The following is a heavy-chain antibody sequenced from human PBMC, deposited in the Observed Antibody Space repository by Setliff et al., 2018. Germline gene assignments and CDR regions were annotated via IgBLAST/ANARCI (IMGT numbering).Heavy chain of an antibody. Sequence: PSETLSLTCTVSGGSVGNSYYYWNWIRQPPGKGLEWIGSIYYSGSTYYNPSLKSRVTISVDTSKNQFSLKLSSVTAADTAVYYCARVSVFRGLYSGSYVSYFDLWGRGTLVTVSS. CDR3: ARVSVFRGLYSGSYVSYFDL. CDR1: GGSVGNSYYY. V-gene: IGHV4-39*07. J-gene: IGHJ2*01. CDR2: IYYSGST. D-gene: IGHD1-26*01.